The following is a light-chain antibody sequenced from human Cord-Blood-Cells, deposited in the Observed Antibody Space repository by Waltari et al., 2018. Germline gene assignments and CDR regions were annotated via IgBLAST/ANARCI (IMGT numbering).Light chain of an antibody. Sequence: AIQWTQSPSSLSASVGDRVTITCRARQGIGSALAWYQQKPGKAPKLLIYDASSLESGVPSRFSGSGSGTDFTLTISSLQPEDFATYYCQQFNNYPFTFGPGTKVDIK. V-gene: IGKV1D-13*01. CDR2: DAS. CDR1: QGIGSA. J-gene: IGKJ3*01. CDR3: QQFNNYPFT.